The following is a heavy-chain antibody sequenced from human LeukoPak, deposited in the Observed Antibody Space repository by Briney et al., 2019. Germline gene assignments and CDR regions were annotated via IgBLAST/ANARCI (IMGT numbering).Heavy chain of an antibody. CDR1: DFSVGSNY. CDR2: IYSVGTT. Sequence: PGGSLRLSCAASDFSVGSNYMTWVRQAPGKGLEWVSLIYSVGTTFYADSVKGRFTITRDNAKNSLYLQMSSLRAEDTAVYYCARVGATYYYDRTTDYWGQGTLVTVSS. D-gene: IGHD3-22*01. J-gene: IGHJ4*02. CDR3: ARVGATYYYDRTTDY. V-gene: IGHV3-53*01.